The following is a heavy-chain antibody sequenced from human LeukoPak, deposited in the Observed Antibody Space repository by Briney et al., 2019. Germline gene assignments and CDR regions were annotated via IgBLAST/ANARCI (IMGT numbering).Heavy chain of an antibody. CDR3: ARDPGRRWLQLMNAFDI. Sequence: ASVKVSCKGSGFIFTKYGISWVRQAPGQGLEWVGWISGYNGDTNYAQKLQGRVTMTTDTSTSTAYMELRSLRSDDTAVYYCARDPGRRWLQLMNAFDIWGQGTMVTVSS. J-gene: IGHJ3*02. V-gene: IGHV1-18*01. D-gene: IGHD5-24*01. CDR1: GFIFTKYG. CDR2: ISGYNGDT.